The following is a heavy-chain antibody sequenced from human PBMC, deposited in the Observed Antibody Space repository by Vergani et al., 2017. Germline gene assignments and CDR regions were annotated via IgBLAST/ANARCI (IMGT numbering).Heavy chain of an antibody. D-gene: IGHD3-3*01. Sequence: QVQLVQSGAEVKKPGSSVKVSCKASGGTFSSYAISWVRQAPGQGLEWKGGFIPIFGTANYAQKFQGRVTITADESTSTAYMELSSLRSEDTAVYYCAKVRRSGYYRDAFDIWGQGTMVTVSS. V-gene: IGHV1-69*12. CDR2: FIPIFGTA. CDR1: GGTFSSYA. CDR3: AKVRRSGYYRDAFDI. J-gene: IGHJ3*02.